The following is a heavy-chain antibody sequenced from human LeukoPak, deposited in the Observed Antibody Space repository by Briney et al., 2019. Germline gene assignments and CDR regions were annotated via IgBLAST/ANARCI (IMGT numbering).Heavy chain of an antibody. J-gene: IGHJ5*02. CDR3: ARSLVVGATYPYH. CDR2: ISSSSSTT. Sequence: GGSLRLSCAASGFTFSSYGMTWVRQAPGKGLEWVSYISSSSSTTYYADSVKGRFTISRDNAKNSLYLQLNSLRAEDTAVYYCARSLVVGATYPYHWGQGTLVTVSS. D-gene: IGHD1-26*01. CDR1: GFTFSSYG. V-gene: IGHV3-48*01.